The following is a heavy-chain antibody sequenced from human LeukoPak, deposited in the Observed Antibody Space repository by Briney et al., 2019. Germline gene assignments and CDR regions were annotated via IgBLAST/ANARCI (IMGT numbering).Heavy chain of an antibody. Sequence: SETLSLTCTVSGGSISSYYWNWIRQPPRKGLEWGGYIYYSVSTNYNPSLKSRATISVDTSKNQFSLTLSSVTATDTAVYYCARHVSSASRASDIWGQGTLVTVSS. CDR3: ARHVSSASRASDI. V-gene: IGHV4-59*01. D-gene: IGHD2-2*01. CDR2: IYYSVST. CDR1: GGSISSYY. J-gene: IGHJ3*02.